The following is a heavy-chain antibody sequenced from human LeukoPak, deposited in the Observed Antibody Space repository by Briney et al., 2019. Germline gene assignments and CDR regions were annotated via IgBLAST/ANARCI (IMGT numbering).Heavy chain of an antibody. CDR1: GFTFSSYS. CDR2: ISSSSSTI. V-gene: IGHV3-48*04. J-gene: IGHJ5*02. CDR3: ASSLTKSTSWFDP. Sequence: GGSLRLSCAASGFTFSSYSMNWVRQAPGKGLEWVSYISSSSSTIYYADSVKGRFTISRDNAKNSLYLQMNSLRAEDTAVYYCASSLTKSTSWFDPWGQGTLVTVSS.